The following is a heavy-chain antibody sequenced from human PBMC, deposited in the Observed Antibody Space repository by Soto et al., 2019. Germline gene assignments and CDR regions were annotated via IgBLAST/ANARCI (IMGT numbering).Heavy chain of an antibody. V-gene: IGHV1-18*01. Sequence: QVHLVQSGAEVKKPGASVKVSCKGSGYAFTTYGITWVRQAPGQGLEWMGWISAHNGNTNYAQQLQRRVTVTRDTSTSTAYMELRSLRSDDTAVYYCARGRYGDYWGQGAVVTVSS. CDR3: ARGRYGDY. CDR2: ISAHNGNT. J-gene: IGHJ4*02. CDR1: GYAFTTYG. D-gene: IGHD1-1*01.